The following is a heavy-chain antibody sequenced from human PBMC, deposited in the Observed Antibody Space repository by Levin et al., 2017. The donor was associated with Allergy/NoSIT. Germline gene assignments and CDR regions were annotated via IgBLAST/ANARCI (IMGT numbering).Heavy chain of an antibody. J-gene: IGHJ4*02. V-gene: IGHV3-21*01. CDR2: ISPNSNYI. CDR1: GFTFSDYS. CDR3: ARSGSPDY. Sequence: GESLRLSCAASGFTFSDYSMNWVRQAPGKGLEWVSSISPNSNYIYYADSLKGRFTISRDNAKSSVFLQMNSLRAEDTALYYCARSGSPDYWGQGTLVTVSS. D-gene: IGHD3-22*01.